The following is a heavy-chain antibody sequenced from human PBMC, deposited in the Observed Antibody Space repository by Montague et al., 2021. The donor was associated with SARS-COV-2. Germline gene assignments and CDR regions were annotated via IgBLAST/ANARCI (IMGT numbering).Heavy chain of an antibody. V-gene: IGHV3-53*01. D-gene: IGHD2-15*01. CDR1: GFTVTYNY. CDR2: IYSGGET. CDR3: ARDYCSSGICYEGYGMDV. J-gene: IGHJ6*02. Sequence: SLRHSCAASGFTVTYNYMSWVRQAPGKGLEWVSVIYSGGETYYADSVKGRFTIPRDDSKNTLFLQMNSLRAEDTAVYFCARDYCSSGICYEGYGMDVWGQGTTVTVSS.